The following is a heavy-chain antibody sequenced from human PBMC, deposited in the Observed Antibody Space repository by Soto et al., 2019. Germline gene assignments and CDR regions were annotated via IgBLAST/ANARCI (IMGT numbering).Heavy chain of an antibody. CDR1: GFTFTSSA. J-gene: IGHJ4*02. V-gene: IGHV1-58*01. D-gene: IGHD6-19*01. Sequence: GASVKVSFKASGFTFTSSAVQWVRQARGQRLEWIGWIVVGSGNTNYAQKFQERVTITRDMSTSTAYMELSSLRSEDTAVYYCAAEVTVAATEKFDYWGRGALVTVSS. CDR3: AAEVTVAATEKFDY. CDR2: IVVGSGNT.